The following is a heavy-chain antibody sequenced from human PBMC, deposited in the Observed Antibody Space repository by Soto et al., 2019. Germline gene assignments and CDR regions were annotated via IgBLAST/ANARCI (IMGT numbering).Heavy chain of an antibody. D-gene: IGHD2-21*01. V-gene: IGHV4-59*11. J-gene: IGHJ4*02. CDR2: IYYRGGT. CDR3: AREDQIVGSLDY. Sequence: SETLSLTCTVTGYSITSHYWSWSRQPPGKGLEWIGHIYYRGGTNYNPSLKSRVTMSADTSKNQFSLKLSPVTAADTAVFYCAREDQIVGSLDYWGQGILVTVSS. CDR1: GYSITSHY.